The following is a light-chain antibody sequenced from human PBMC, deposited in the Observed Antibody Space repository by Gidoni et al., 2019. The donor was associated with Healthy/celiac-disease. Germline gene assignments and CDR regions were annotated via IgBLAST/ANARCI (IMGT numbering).Light chain of an antibody. J-gene: IGKJ2*01. CDR2: AAS. V-gene: IGKV1-39*01. CDR1: QSISSY. CDR3: QQSYSTPQT. Sequence: DIQMTQSPSSLSASVGDRVTITCRASQSISSYLKWYQQKPGKAPMLMNYAASSLQSGVPSRFSSSGSRKDFTLTISSLPPEVFATYYYQQSYSTPQTFGQGTKLEIK.